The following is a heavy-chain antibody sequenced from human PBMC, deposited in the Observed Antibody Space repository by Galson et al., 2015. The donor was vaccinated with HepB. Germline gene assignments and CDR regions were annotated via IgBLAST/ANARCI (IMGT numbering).Heavy chain of an antibody. Sequence: SLRLSCAASGFTVSSNYMSWVRQAPGKGLEWVSVIYSGGSTYYADSVKGRFTISRDNSKNTLYLQMNSLRAEDTAVYYCARGRGGIVHDGYFDLWGRGTLVTVSS. J-gene: IGHJ2*01. CDR2: IYSGGST. CDR1: GFTVSSNY. D-gene: IGHD1-26*01. CDR3: ARGRGGIVHDGYFDL. V-gene: IGHV3-66*01.